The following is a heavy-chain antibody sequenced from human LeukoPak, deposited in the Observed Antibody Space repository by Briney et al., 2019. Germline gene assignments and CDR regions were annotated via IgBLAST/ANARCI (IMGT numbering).Heavy chain of an antibody. CDR2: IRSKANSYAT. D-gene: IGHD4-23*01. CDR3: TTYGGNSGSFDY. CDR1: GFTFSGSA. Sequence: SGGSPRLSCAASGFTFSGSAMHWVRQASGKGLERVGRIRSKANSYATAYAASVKGRFTISRDDSKNTAYLQMNSLKTEDTAVYYCTTYGGNSGSFDYWGQGTLVTVSS. V-gene: IGHV3-73*01. J-gene: IGHJ4*02.